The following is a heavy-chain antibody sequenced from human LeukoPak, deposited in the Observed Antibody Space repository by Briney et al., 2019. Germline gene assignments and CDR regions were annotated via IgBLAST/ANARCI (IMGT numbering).Heavy chain of an antibody. CDR1: GFTVSSNY. CDR3: AKVGSWLAAADDY. D-gene: IGHD6-13*01. V-gene: IGHV3-53*05. CDR2: IYSGGST. Sequence: GGSLRLSCAASGFTVSSNYMSWVRQAPGKGLEWVSVIYSGGSTYYADSVKGRFTISRDNSKNTLYLQMNSLRAEDTAVYYCAKVGSWLAAADDYWGQGTLVTVSS. J-gene: IGHJ4*02.